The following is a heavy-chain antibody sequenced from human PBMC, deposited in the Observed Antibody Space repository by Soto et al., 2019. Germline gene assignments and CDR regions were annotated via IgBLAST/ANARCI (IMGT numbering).Heavy chain of an antibody. V-gene: IGHV3-30*18. Sequence: GGSLRLSCAASGFTFNNYCMHFVRQVPGKGLEWVAVILYDGSNKYYEDAVRGRFTISRDNSKNTLYLQMNSLRPEDTAVYYCAKDRMNHNSVWDPFDIWGQGTMVTVSS. CDR3: AKDRMNHNSVWDPFDI. J-gene: IGHJ3*02. D-gene: IGHD2-15*01. CDR2: ILYDGSNK. CDR1: GFTFNNYC.